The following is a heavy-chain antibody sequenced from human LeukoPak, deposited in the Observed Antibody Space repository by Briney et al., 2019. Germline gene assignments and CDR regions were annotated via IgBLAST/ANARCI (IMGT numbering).Heavy chain of an antibody. CDR3: ARLGGSGWFDS. Sequence: PSETLSLTCTVSGGSVGSGSCHWVWIRQPPGRGLEWIGYIYYSGNTNYNPSLESRVTISLDTSKNQFSLRLNSVTAADTAVYYCARLGGSGWFDSWGRGTLVTVSS. CDR1: GGSVGSGSCH. J-gene: IGHJ5*01. D-gene: IGHD6-19*01. CDR2: IYYSGNT. V-gene: IGHV4-61*01.